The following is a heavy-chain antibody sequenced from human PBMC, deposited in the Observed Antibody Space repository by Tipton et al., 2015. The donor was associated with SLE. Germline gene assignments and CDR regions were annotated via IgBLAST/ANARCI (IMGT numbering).Heavy chain of an antibody. CDR1: GGSISSHY. D-gene: IGHD6-13*01. Sequence: TLSLTCTVSGGSISSHYWSWIRQPPGKGLEWIGYIYYSGSTNYNPPLKGRVTISVDTSKNQFSLKLSSVTAADTAVYYCARAIAAADWGFDYWGQGTLVTVSS. V-gene: IGHV4-59*11. J-gene: IGHJ4*02. CDR3: ARAIAAADWGFDY. CDR2: IYYSGST.